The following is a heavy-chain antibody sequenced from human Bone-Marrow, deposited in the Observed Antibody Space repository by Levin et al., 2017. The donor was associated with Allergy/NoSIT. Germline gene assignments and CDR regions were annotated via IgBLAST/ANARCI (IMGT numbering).Heavy chain of an antibody. CDR2: ISFDGKNK. J-gene: IGHJ6*02. V-gene: IGHV3-30*04. Sequence: QLGESLKISCVASGFTFTRYSMHWVRQAPGKGLEWVAVISFDGKNKYYRDSVKGRFTISRDNSKNTLYLQMKSLRAEDTALYYCARDPQDYDYIWVAYYYGLDAWGQGTTVTVSS. CDR1: GFTFTRYS. CDR3: ARDPQDYDYIWVAYYYGLDA. D-gene: IGHD3-16*01.